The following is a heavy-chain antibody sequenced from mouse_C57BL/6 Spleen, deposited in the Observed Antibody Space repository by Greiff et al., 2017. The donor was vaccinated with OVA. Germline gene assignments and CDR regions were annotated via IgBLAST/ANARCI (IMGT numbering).Heavy chain of an antibody. J-gene: IGHJ2*01. D-gene: IGHD3-2*02. Sequence: VQLQQPGAELVKPGASVKLSCKASGYTFTSYWMHWVKQRPGQGLEWIGMIHPNSGSTNYNEKFKSKATLTVDKSSSTAYMQLSSLTSEDSAVYYCARRDSSGYLDYWGQGTTLTVSS. CDR1: GYTFTSYW. CDR3: ARRDSSGYLDY. CDR2: IHPNSGST. V-gene: IGHV1-64*01.